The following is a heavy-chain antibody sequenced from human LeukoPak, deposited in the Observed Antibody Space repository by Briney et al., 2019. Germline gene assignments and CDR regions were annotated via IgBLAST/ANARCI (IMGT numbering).Heavy chain of an antibody. J-gene: IGHJ6*02. Sequence: GGSLRLSCAASGFTFSSYAMSWVRQAPGKGLERVSAVSGSGGSTHYADSVKGRFTISRDNSKNTLYLQMNSLRAEDTAVYYWSKKRPVYSGHDFMDFYLGKDVLGQGTTLIVSS. D-gene: IGHD5-12*01. V-gene: IGHV3-23*01. CDR1: GFTFSSYA. CDR2: VSGSGGST. CDR3: SKKRPVYSGHDFMDFYLGKDV.